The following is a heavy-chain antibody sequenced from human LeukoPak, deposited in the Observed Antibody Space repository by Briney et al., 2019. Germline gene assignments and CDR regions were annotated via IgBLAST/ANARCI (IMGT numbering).Heavy chain of an antibody. J-gene: IGHJ2*01. Sequence: GGSLRLSCAASGFTVSTNYISWVRQAPGKKLEWVSDIYSDGSTFYADSVKGRFTISRDNSKNTLYLQMNSLRAEDTAVYHCARYDFILISYFDLWGRGTLVTVSS. CDR2: IYSDGST. CDR1: GFTVSTNY. CDR3: ARYDFILISYFDL. V-gene: IGHV3-53*01. D-gene: IGHD3-3*01.